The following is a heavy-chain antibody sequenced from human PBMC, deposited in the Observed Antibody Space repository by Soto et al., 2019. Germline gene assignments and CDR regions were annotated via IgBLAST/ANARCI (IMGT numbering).Heavy chain of an antibody. CDR2: IIPIFGTA. CDR1: GGTFSSYA. CDR3: AREDDSSGYYYRAFDY. D-gene: IGHD3-22*01. Sequence: SVKVSCKASGGTFSSYAISWVRQAPGQGLEWMGGIIPIFGTANYAQKFQGRVTITADESTSTAYMELSSLRSEDTAVYYCAREDDSSGYYYRAFDYWGQGTLVTVSS. V-gene: IGHV1-69*13. J-gene: IGHJ4*02.